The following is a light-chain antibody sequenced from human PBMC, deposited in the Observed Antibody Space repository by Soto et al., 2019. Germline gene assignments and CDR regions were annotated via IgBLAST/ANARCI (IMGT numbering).Light chain of an antibody. J-gene: IGLJ1*01. V-gene: IGLV2-14*01. CDR3: SSFSSSSTLYG. CDR2: EVS. Sequence: QSVLTQPASVSGSPGQSITISCTGTSSDVGGHNYVSWYQHHADKAPKLMIYEVSNRPSGVSNRFSGSKSGNTASLTIYGLQAEDEADYYCSSFSSSSTLYGFGTGTKVTVL. CDR1: SSDVGGHNY.